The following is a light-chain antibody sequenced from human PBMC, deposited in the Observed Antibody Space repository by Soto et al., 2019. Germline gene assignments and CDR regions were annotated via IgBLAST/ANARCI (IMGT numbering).Light chain of an antibody. CDR2: DVS. Sequence: QSALTQPASVSGSPGQSITISCTGTSSDVGGYNYVSWYQQHPGKAPKLMIYDVSNRPSGVSNRFSGSKSGNTSSLTISGLQAEDTADYFCSSYTSSSTLVFGVGTQLTV. CDR3: SSYTSSSTLV. J-gene: IGLJ2*01. V-gene: IGLV2-14*01. CDR1: SSDVGGYNY.